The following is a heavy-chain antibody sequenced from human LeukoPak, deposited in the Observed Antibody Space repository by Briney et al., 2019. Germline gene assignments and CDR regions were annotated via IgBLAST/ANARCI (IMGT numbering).Heavy chain of an antibody. J-gene: IGHJ4*02. CDR2: IRSSGTT. V-gene: IGHV3-49*03. Sequence: GGSLRLSCTTSGFTFGTHTMHWFRQAPGKGLQWIGFIRSSGTTQYAASVKGRFTISRDDSKSIAYLQMNSLKTEDTAVYYCTREPNIAVAGNVFDYWGQGTLVTVSS. D-gene: IGHD6-19*01. CDR1: GFTFGTHT. CDR3: TREPNIAVAGNVFDY.